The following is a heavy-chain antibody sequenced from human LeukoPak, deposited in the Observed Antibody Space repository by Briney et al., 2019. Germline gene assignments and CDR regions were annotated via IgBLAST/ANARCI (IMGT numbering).Heavy chain of an antibody. CDR2: LYTSGST. CDR1: GGSISSGSYY. D-gene: IGHD1-1*01. J-gene: IGHJ5*02. Sequence: PSETLSLTCTVSGGSISSGSYYWSWIRQPAGKGLEWIGRLYTSGSTNYNPSLKSRVTISVDTSKNQFSLKLSSVTAADTAVYYCAREETLEDDNWFDPWGQGTLVTVSS. V-gene: IGHV4-61*02. CDR3: AREETLEDDNWFDP.